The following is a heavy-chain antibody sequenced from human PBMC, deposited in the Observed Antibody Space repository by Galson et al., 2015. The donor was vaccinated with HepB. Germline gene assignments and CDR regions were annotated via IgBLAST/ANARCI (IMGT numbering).Heavy chain of an antibody. V-gene: IGHV5-51*01. CDR1: GYSFTSYW. CDR3: ASAEEYCSGGSCYYHDAFDI. Sequence: QSGAEVKKPGESLKISCKGSGYSFTSYWIGWVRQMPGKGLEWMGIIYPGDSDTRYSPSFQGQVTISADKSISTAYLQWSSLKASDTAMYYCASAEEYCSGGSCYYHDAFDIWGQGTMVTVSS. CDR2: IYPGDSDT. J-gene: IGHJ3*02. D-gene: IGHD2-15*01.